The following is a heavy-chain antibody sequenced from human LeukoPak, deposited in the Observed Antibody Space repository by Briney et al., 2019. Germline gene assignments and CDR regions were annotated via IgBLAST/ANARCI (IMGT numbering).Heavy chain of an antibody. J-gene: IGHJ4*02. Sequence: GGSLRLSCAASGFTVSSNYMSWVRQAPGKGLEWVSVIYSSGSTYYADSVKGRFTISRDNSKNTMYLQMNSLGADDTAVYYCARPSSGSHGPFDHWGQGTLVTVSS. CDR1: GFTVSSNY. D-gene: IGHD1-26*01. V-gene: IGHV3-53*01. CDR3: ARPSSGSHGPFDH. CDR2: IYSSGST.